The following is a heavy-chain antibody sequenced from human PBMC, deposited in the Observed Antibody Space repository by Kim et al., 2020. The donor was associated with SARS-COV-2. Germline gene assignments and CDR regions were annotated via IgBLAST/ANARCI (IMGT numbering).Heavy chain of an antibody. CDR3: ARDPTYDFWSGYSRSFDY. V-gene: IGHV3-48*02. D-gene: IGHD3-3*01. J-gene: IGHJ4*02. Sequence: KGRFTISRDNAKNSRSLQMNSLRDEDTAVYYCARDPTYDFWSGYSRSFDYWGQGTLVTVSS.